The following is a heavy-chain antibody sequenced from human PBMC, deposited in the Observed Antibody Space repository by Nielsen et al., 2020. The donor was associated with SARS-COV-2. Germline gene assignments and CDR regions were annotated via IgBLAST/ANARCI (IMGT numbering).Heavy chain of an antibody. D-gene: IGHD4-23*01. CDR1: GGSISSYY. V-gene: IGHV4-59*08. Sequence: SETLSLTCTVSGGSISSYYWSWIRQPPGKGLEWIGYIYYSGSTNYNPSLKSRVTISVDTSKNQFSLKLSSVTAADTAVYYCAKNYGGITYYFDYWGQGTLVTVSS. CDR2: IYYSGST. CDR3: AKNYGGITYYFDY. J-gene: IGHJ4*02.